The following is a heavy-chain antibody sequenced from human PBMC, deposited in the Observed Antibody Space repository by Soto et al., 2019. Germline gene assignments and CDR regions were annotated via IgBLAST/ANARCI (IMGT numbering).Heavy chain of an antibody. CDR3: AWADCSVGPLDDWFDP. Sequence: YGPTLVNPRQTLTLPPTFSAFSLSTSGMCVSRIRQPPKQALEWLTRIDWDDDMYFRTSLKTRLTISKHTSKNQVVLTMTNMDPVDTATYYCAWADCSVGPLDDWFDPSGQGTLVTVS. V-gene: IGHV2-70*11. D-gene: IGHD2-15*01. CDR1: AFSLSTSGMC. J-gene: IGHJ5*02. CDR2: IDWDDDM.